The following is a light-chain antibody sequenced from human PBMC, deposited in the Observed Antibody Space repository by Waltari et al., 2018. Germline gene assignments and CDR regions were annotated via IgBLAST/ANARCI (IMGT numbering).Light chain of an antibody. V-gene: IGLV2-14*03. CDR1: ATDVGGYNY. CDR2: DVS. J-gene: IGLJ3*02. Sequence: QSALTQPASVSGSPGQSITIPCTGTATDVGGYNYVSWYQQHPGKAPKPIIFDVSSRPSGISNRFSGSKFGNTASLTISGVQPEDEADYYCCSFTSSSTWVFGGGTKLTVL. CDR3: CSFTSSSTWV.